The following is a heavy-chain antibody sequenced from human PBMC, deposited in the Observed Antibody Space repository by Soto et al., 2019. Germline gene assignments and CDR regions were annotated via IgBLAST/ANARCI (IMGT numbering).Heavy chain of an antibody. CDR1: GFTFTDHY. Sequence: GGSLRLSCLASGFTFTDHYMDWVRQAPGTGLEWIARTKNKPNNYTTTYAASVKGRFTISRDDSESSLYLQMNNLKTEDTAVYYCAREIRRDYYYHYPLAVWGQGTTVTVSS. CDR2: TKNKPNNYTT. J-gene: IGHJ6*02. V-gene: IGHV3-72*01. CDR3: AREIRRDYYYHYPLAV.